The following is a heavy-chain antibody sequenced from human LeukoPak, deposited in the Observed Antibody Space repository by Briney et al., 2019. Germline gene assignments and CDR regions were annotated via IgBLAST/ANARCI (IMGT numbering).Heavy chain of an antibody. CDR1: GGTFSSYA. V-gene: IGHV1-69*13. J-gene: IGHJ4*02. CDR2: IIPIFGTA. D-gene: IGHD1-26*01. CDR3: ANPPREHQNKDY. Sequence: ASVKVSCKASGGTFSSYAISWVRQAPGQGLEWMGGIIPIFGTANYAQKFQGRVTITADESTSTAYMELSSLRSEDTAVYYCANPPREHQNKDYWGQGTLVTVSS.